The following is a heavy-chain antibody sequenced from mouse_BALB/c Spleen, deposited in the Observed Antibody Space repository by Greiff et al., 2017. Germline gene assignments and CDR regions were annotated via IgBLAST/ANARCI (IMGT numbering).Heavy chain of an antibody. CDR1: GFDFSRYW. Sequence: DVQLVESGGGLVQPGGSLKLSRAASGFDFSRYWMSWVRQAPGKGREWIGEINPDSSTINYTPSLKDKFIISRDNAKNTLYLQMSKVRSEDTALYYCARSSYYYGSGYFDVWGAGTTVTVSS. CDR3: ARSSYYYGSGYFDV. J-gene: IGHJ1*01. D-gene: IGHD1-1*01. CDR2: INPDSSTI. V-gene: IGHV4-1*02.